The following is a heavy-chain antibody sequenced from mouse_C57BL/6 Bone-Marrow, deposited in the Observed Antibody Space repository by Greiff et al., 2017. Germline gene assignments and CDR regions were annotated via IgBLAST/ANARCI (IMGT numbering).Heavy chain of an antibody. CDR2: ISSGGSYT. Sequence: EVKLQESGGDLVKPGGSLKLSCAASGFTFSSYGMSWVRQTPDKRLEWVATISSGGSYTYYPDSVKGRFTISRDNAKNTLYLQMSSLKSEDTAMYYCARQLYYGYDRFAYWGQGTLVTVSA. CDR3: ARQLYYGYDRFAY. V-gene: IGHV5-6*01. J-gene: IGHJ3*01. CDR1: GFTFSSYG. D-gene: IGHD2-2*01.